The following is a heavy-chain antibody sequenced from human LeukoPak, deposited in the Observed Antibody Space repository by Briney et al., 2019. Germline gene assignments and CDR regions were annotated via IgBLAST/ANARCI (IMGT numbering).Heavy chain of an antibody. CDR3: ARHPSIAAAANLDL. CDR1: GYSFPCYW. J-gene: IGHJ4*02. CDR2: IYPCESDT. Sequence: GEALKISLKGSGYSFPCYWLGRVRQMPGKGLDGMGSIYPCESDTRYSPSFQGQVPISADKSISPPYRQGSSLKASDTAMYYCARHPSIAAAANLDLWGQGTLVTVSS. V-gene: IGHV5-51*01. D-gene: IGHD6-13*01.